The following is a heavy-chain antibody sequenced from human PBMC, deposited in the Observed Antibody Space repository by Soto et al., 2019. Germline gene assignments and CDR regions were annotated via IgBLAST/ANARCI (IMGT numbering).Heavy chain of an antibody. CDR2: IYYSGST. V-gene: IGHV4-59*08. Sequence: QVQLQESGPGLVKPSETLSLTCTVSGGSISSYYWSWIRQPPGKGLEWIGYIYYSGSTNNNPSLKSLVTISVDTSKNQFSLKLSSVTAADTAVYYCARQSYSIGGWYFDYWGQGTLVTVSS. CDR1: GGSISSYY. D-gene: IGHD2-21*01. CDR3: ARQSYSIGGWYFDY. J-gene: IGHJ4*02.